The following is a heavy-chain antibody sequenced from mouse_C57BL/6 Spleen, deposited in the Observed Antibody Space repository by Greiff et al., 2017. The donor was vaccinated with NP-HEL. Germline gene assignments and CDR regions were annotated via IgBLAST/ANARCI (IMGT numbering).Heavy chain of an antibody. CDR3: AQAPSTMVTTWYFDV. CDR2: IHPNSGST. D-gene: IGHD2-2*01. Sequence: QVQLKQPGAELVKPGASVKLSCKASGYTFTSYWMHWVKQRPGQGLEWIGMIHPNSGSTNYNEKFKSKATLTVDKSSSTAYMQLSSLTSEDSAVYYCAQAPSTMVTTWYFDVWGTGTTVTVSS. V-gene: IGHV1-64*01. CDR1: GYTFTSYW. J-gene: IGHJ1*03.